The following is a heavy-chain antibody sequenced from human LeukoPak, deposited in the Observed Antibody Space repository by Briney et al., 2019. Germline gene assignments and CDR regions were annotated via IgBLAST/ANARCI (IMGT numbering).Heavy chain of an antibody. CDR1: GGSISSSSYY. CDR2: IYYSGST. Sequence: SETLSLTCTVSGGSISSSSYYWGWIRQPPGKGLEWIGSIYYSGSTYYNPSLKSRVTISVDTSKNQFSLKLSSVTAADTAVYYCARHIRSXYFAEYWGQGTLVTVSS. D-gene: IGHD1-26*01. J-gene: IGHJ4*02. V-gene: IGHV4-39*01. CDR3: ARHIRSXYFAEY.